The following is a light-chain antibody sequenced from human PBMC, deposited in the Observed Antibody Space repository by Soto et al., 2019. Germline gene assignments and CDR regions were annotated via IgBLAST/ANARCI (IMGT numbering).Light chain of an antibody. CDR2: SNN. Sequence: QSVLTHPPSASGTPWQRVTISCSGRSANIGNNFVCWYQQLPGTAPKLLIYSNNQRPSGVPDRFSGSKSGTSASLAISGLRSEDEGDYYCVSWDDSLSGLVFGTGTKVTVL. CDR3: VSWDDSLSGLV. CDR1: SANIGNNF. V-gene: IGLV1-47*02. J-gene: IGLJ1*01.